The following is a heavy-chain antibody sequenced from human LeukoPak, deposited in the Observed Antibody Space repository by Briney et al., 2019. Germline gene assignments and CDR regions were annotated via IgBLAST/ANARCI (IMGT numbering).Heavy chain of an antibody. Sequence: SETLSLTCTVSGGSISSYYWSWIRQPPGKGLEWIGYIYYSGSTNYNPSLKSRVTISVDTSKNQFSLKLSSVTAADTAVYYCARFPPLLDYYESSGSLTHDAFDIWGQGTMVTVSS. V-gene: IGHV4-59*01. CDR2: IYYSGST. J-gene: IGHJ3*02. D-gene: IGHD3-22*01. CDR1: GGSISSYY. CDR3: ARFPPLLDYYESSGSLTHDAFDI.